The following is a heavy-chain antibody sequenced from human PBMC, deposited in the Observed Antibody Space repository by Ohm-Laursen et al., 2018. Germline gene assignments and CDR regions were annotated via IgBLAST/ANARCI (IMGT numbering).Heavy chain of an antibody. J-gene: IGHJ4*02. D-gene: IGHD6-19*01. CDR3: ARGDSSGWYVTPMFKY. CDR2: INHSGST. CDR1: GGSFSGYY. V-gene: IGHV4-34*01. Sequence: SETLSLTWAVYGGSFSGYYWSWIRQPPGKGLEWIGEINHSGSTNYNPSLKSRVTISVDTSKNQFSLKLSSVTAADTAVYYCARGDSSGWYVTPMFKYWGQGTLVTVSS.